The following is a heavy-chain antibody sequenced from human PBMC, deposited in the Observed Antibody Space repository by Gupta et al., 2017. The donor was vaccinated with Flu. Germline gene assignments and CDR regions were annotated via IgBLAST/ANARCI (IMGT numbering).Heavy chain of an antibody. CDR1: SYA. Sequence: SYAMTWVRQAPVKALEGVAAISGSGDRTYYAGAGNGRFTISRDNFKNSLSLQLNRLRNGDTDEYYCSKSAGLAGINWFDPRGQGTLV. CDR2: ISGSGDRT. CDR3: SKSAGLAGINWFDP. J-gene: IGHJ5*02. D-gene: IGHD1-20*01. V-gene: IGHV3-23*01.